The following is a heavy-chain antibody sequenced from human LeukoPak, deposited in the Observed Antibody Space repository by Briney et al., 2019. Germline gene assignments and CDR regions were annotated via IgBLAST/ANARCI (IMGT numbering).Heavy chain of an antibody. V-gene: IGHV4-34*01. CDR3: ARVAVAGTGYYYYYMDV. D-gene: IGHD6-19*01. J-gene: IGHJ6*03. CDR1: GGSFSGYY. Sequence: SETLSLTCAVYGGSFSGYYWSWIRQPPGKGLEWIGEINHSGSTNYNPSLKSRVTISVDTSKNQFSLKLSSVTAADTAVYYCARVAVAGTGYYYYYMDVWGKGTTVTVSS. CDR2: INHSGST.